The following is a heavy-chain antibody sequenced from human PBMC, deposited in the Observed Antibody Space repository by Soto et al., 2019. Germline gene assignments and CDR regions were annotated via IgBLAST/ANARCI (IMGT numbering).Heavy chain of an antibody. Sequence: QEQLVESGGDVVQPGRSLTLSCAASGFTFSANAMHWVRQAPGKGLEWVAVIAYDGTIKIYRDPVMGRLTISRGDSKSTEDLQMNSLRPEDRAVYYCARDKIKGAPDYLDSWGQGTLVTVSS. V-gene: IGHV3-30-3*01. J-gene: IGHJ4*02. CDR1: GFTFSANA. CDR3: ARDKIKGAPDYLDS. CDR2: IAYDGTIK.